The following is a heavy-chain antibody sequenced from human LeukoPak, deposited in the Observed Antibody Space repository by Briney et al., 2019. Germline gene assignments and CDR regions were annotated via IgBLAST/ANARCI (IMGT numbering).Heavy chain of an antibody. CDR2: INHSGST. CDR1: GGSFSGYY. V-gene: IGHV4-34*01. D-gene: IGHD3-10*01. J-gene: IGHJ4*02. CDR3: ARRERSRLWFGELAGGPFDY. Sequence: SETLSLSCAVYGGSFSGYYWSWIRQPPGKGLEWIGEINHSGSTNYNPSLKSRVTISVDTSKNQFSLKLSSVTAADTAVYYCARRERSRLWFGELAGGPFDYWGQGTLVTVSS.